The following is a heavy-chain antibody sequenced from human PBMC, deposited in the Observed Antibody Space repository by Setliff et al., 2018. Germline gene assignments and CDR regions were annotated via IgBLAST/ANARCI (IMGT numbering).Heavy chain of an antibody. CDR3: ARDRRPFNWGGNDAFDI. Sequence: PGGSLRLSCAASGFTFGPYTMHWVRQAPGKGLEWVAVIWYDGSNKYYADSVKGRFTISRDNSKNTLYLQMNSLRAEDTAVYYCARDRRPFNWGGNDAFDIWGQGTMVTVSS. J-gene: IGHJ3*02. CDR1: GFTFGPYT. CDR2: IWYDGSNK. V-gene: IGHV3-33*08. D-gene: IGHD7-27*01.